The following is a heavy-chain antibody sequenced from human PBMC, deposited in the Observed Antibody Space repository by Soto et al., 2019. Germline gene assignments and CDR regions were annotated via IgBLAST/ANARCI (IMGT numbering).Heavy chain of an antibody. J-gene: IGHJ5*02. D-gene: IGHD2-2*01. CDR2: INAYNGNT. CDR3: ARDLAVGWFDP. Sequence: QVQLVQSGAEVKKPGASVKVSCKTSGYTFTSYSISWVRQAPGQGLEWMGWINAYNGNTKYAQNLQGRVTMTTDTATGTAYMELRSLRSDDTAVYYCARDLAVGWFDPWGQGTLVTVSS. CDR1: GYTFTSYS. V-gene: IGHV1-18*01.